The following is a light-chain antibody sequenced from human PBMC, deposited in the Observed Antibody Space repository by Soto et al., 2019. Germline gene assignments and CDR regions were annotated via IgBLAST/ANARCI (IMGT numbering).Light chain of an antibody. Sequence: EIVLTQSPGTLSLSPGERATLSSRASQSVSSNYLAWYQQKPGQAPRLLIYGASSRATGIPDRFSGSGSGTDFTLTISRLEPEDFAVYYCQQYGRSLYTFGQGTKLEIK. J-gene: IGKJ2*01. CDR2: GAS. CDR1: QSVSSNY. CDR3: QQYGRSLYT. V-gene: IGKV3-20*01.